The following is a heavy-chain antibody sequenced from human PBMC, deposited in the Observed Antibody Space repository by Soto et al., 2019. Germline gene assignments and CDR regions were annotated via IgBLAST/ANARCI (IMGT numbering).Heavy chain of an antibody. J-gene: IGHJ6*02. CDR2: ISYDGSNK. V-gene: IGHV3-30*18. CDR1: GFTFSSYG. CDR3: AKVTEGGYSYGWYYYYYGMDV. Sequence: QVQLVESGGGVVQPGRSLRLSCAASGFTFSSYGMHWVRQAPGKGLEWVAVISYDGSNKYYADSVKGRFTISRDNSKNTRYRQMNSLRAEDTAVYYCAKVTEGGYSYGWYYYYYGMDVWGQGTTVTVSS. D-gene: IGHD5-18*01.